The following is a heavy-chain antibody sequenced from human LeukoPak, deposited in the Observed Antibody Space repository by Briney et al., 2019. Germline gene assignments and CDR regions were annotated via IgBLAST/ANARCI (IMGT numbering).Heavy chain of an antibody. CDR2: IYPGDSDT. D-gene: IGHD6-13*01. J-gene: IGHJ6*02. V-gene: IGHV5-51*01. CDR3: ARRGGSSAPGYYYGMDV. Sequence: GESLKISCKGSGYSFTSYWIGWVRQMPGKGLEWMGIIYPGDSDTRYSPSFQGHVTISADKSISTAYLQWSSLKASDTAMYYCARRGGSSAPGYYYGMDVWGQGTTVTVSS. CDR1: GYSFTSYW.